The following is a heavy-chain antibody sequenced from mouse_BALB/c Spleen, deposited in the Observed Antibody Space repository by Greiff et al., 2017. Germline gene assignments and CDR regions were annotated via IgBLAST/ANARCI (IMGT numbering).Heavy chain of an antibody. CDR1: GFTFTDYY. Sequence: EVKVEESGGGLVQPGGSLRLSCATSGFTFTDYYMSWVRQPPGKALEWLGFIRNKANGYTTEYSASVKGRFTISRDNSQSILYLQMNTLRAEDSATYYCAREGEVRAMDYWGQGTSVTVSS. J-gene: IGHJ4*01. D-gene: IGHD2-14*01. CDR3: AREGEVRAMDY. V-gene: IGHV7-3*02. CDR2: IRNKANGYTT.